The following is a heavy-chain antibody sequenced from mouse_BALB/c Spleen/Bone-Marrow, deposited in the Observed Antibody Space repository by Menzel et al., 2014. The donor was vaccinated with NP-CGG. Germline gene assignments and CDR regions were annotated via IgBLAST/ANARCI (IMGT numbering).Heavy chain of an antibody. J-gene: IGHJ2*01. CDR3: ASYYYGRYFDY. CDR2: IDPANGNT. Sequence: VQLQQSGAELVKPGASVKLSCTASGFNIKDTYMHWVKQRPEQGLEWIGRIDPANGNTKYDPKFQGKATITADTSSNTAYLQLSSLTSEDTAAYYCASYYYGRYFDYWGQGTTLTVSS. V-gene: IGHV14-3*02. CDR1: GFNIKDTY. D-gene: IGHD1-1*01.